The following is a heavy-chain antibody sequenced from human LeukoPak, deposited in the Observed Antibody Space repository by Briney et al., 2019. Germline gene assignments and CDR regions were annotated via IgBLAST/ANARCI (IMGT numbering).Heavy chain of an antibody. Sequence: GGSLRLSCAASGFTFSSYAMSWVRQAPGMGLEWVSAISGNSGNTHYADSVKGRFTISRDNSKNTLYLQMNSLRAEDTAVYYCARDGGYSGYGYFDYWGQGTLVTVSS. CDR3: ARDGGYSGYGYFDY. CDR1: GFTFSSYA. V-gene: IGHV3-23*01. D-gene: IGHD5-12*01. J-gene: IGHJ4*02. CDR2: ISGNSGNT.